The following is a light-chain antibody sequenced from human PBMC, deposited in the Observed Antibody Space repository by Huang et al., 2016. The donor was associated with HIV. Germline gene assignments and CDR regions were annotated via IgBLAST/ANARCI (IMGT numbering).Light chain of an antibody. Sequence: DIVMTQTPFSLPVPPGEPASISCRSSQSLLAGADGKIYLEWYLQKPGQSPPLLMHSLSSRASGGPDRFSGSGSGTDFTLKISRVEAEDVGSYYCMQRIQFPLTFGGGTKVEIK. CDR3: MQRIQFPLT. CDR1: QSLLAGADGKIY. V-gene: IGKV2-40*01. J-gene: IGKJ4*01. CDR2: SLS.